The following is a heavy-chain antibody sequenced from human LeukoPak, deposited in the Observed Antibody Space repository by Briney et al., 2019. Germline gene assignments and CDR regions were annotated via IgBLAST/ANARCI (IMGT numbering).Heavy chain of an antibody. CDR2: IYYSGST. V-gene: IGHV4-59*01. CDR1: DDSISSYY. J-gene: IGHJ4*02. Sequence: NPSETLSLTCAVSDDSISSYYWSWIRQPPGKGLEWIGYIYYSGSTNYNPSLKSRVTISVDTSKNQFSLKLSSVTAADTAVYYCARGFNYYDSSGYYAIFDYWGQGTLVTVSS. D-gene: IGHD3-22*01. CDR3: ARGFNYYDSSGYYAIFDY.